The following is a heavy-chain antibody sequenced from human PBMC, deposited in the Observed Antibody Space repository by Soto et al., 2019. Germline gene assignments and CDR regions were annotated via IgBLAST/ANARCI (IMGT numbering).Heavy chain of an antibody. CDR2: ISYDGSNK. CDR1: GFTFSSYG. J-gene: IGHJ4*02. D-gene: IGHD4-17*01. Sequence: QVQLVESGGGVVQPGRSLRLSCAASGFTFSSYGMHWVRQAPGKGLEWVAVISYDGSNKYYADSVKGRFTISRDNSKNTLYLQMNSLRAEDTAVYYCAKDPNYGDYVDYFDYWGQGTLVTVSS. V-gene: IGHV3-30*18. CDR3: AKDPNYGDYVDYFDY.